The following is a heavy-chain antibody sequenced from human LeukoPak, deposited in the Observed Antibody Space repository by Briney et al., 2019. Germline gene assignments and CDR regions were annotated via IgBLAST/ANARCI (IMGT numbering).Heavy chain of an antibody. CDR1: GFIVSSNY. D-gene: IGHD3-3*01. Sequence: PGGSLRLSCAASGFIVSSNYMSWVRQAPGKGLEWVGRIKSKTDGGTTDYAAPVKGRFTISRDDSKNTLYLQMNSLKTEDTAVYYCTTAQLPYYYDFWSGYWGSAFDIWGQGTMVTVSS. V-gene: IGHV3-15*01. CDR2: IKSKTDGGTT. CDR3: TTAQLPYYYDFWSGYWGSAFDI. J-gene: IGHJ3*02.